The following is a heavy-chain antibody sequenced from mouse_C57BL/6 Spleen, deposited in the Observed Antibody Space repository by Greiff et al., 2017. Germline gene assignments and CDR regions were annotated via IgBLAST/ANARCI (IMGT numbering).Heavy chain of an antibody. D-gene: IGHD6-1*01. J-gene: IGHJ3*01. V-gene: IGHV1-61*01. CDR3: ARGQCVRGVFAY. CDR2: IYPSDSDT. CDR1: GYTFTSYW. Sequence: VQLQQPGAELVRPGSSVKLSCKASGYTFTSYWMDWVKQRPGQGLEWIGNIYPSDSDTHYNQKFKNKATLTVDKSSSTAYMQLSSLTSEDAAVYYCARGQCVRGVFAYWGQGTPVTVSA.